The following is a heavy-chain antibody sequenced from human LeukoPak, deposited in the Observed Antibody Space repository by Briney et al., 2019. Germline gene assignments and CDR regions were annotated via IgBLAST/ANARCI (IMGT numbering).Heavy chain of an antibody. Sequence: SETLSLTCTVSGGSINSYYWSWIRQPPGKGLEWIGYIYYSGSTNYNPSLKSRVTISVDTSKNQFSLKLSSVTAADTAVYYCARDLGGGYSRGYFDYWGQGTLVTVSS. CDR3: ARDLGGGYSRGYFDY. V-gene: IGHV4-59*01. CDR1: GGSINSYY. CDR2: IYYSGST. J-gene: IGHJ4*02. D-gene: IGHD4-23*01.